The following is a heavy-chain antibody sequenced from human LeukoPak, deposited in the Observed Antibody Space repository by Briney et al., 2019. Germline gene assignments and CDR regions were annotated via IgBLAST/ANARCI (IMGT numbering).Heavy chain of an antibody. CDR1: GYSLTELS. J-gene: IGHJ4*02. CDR3: VAANPGGLADY. V-gene: IGHV1-24*01. Sequence: ASVKVSCKVSGYSLTELSMHWVRQAPGKGPEWMGGFTLEDGDTIYARKFQGRVTMTEDASTDTAYMDLSSLRSEDTAVYFCVAANPGGLADYWGQGTLVTVSS. CDR2: FTLEDGDT. D-gene: IGHD1-26*01.